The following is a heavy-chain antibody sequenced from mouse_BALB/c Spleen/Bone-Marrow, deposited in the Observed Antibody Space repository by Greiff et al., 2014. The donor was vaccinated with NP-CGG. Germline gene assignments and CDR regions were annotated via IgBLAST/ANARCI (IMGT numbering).Heavy chain of an antibody. D-gene: IGHD2-4*01. CDR2: IDPANGNT. J-gene: IGHJ1*01. Sequence: SGAELVKPGASVKLSCTASGFNIKDNYMHWVKQRPEQGLEWIGRIDPANGNTKYDPKFQGKATITADTSSNTAYLQLSSLTSEDTAVYYCATMITDWYFDVWGAGTTVTVSS. CDR3: ATMITDWYFDV. V-gene: IGHV14-3*02. CDR1: GFNIKDNY.